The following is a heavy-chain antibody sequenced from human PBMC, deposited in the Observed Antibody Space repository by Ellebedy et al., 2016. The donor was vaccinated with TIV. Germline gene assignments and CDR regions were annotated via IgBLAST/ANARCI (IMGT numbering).Heavy chain of an antibody. CDR3: ARTYCSSTSCYREAAFDI. V-gene: IGHV1-69*06. Sequence: SVKVSXKASRGTFSSYAISWVRQAPGQGLEWMGGIIPIFGTANYAQKFQGRVTITADKSTSTAYMELSSLRSEDTAVYYCARTYCSSTSCYREAAFDIWGQGTMVTVSS. D-gene: IGHD2-2*02. CDR2: IIPIFGTA. CDR1: RGTFSSYA. J-gene: IGHJ3*02.